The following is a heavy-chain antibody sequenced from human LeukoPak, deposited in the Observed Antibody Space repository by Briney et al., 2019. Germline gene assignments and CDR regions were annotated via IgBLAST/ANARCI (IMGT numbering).Heavy chain of an antibody. J-gene: IGHJ4*02. V-gene: IGHV3-64*01. CDR1: GFTFSSDA. CDR3: ARGGATTLYDY. D-gene: IGHD1-26*01. CDR2: ITSNGDKT. Sequence: PGGSLRLSCAASGFTFSSDAMHWVRQAPGKGLEYVSAITSNGDKTYYGNSVKGRFTISRDNSKNTLYLQMGSLRIEDMAVYYCARGGATTLYDYWGQGTLVTVSS.